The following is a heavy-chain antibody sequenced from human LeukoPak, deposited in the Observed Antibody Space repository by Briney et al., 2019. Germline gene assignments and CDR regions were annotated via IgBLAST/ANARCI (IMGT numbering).Heavy chain of an antibody. CDR3: ARAIERGRRFDY. J-gene: IGHJ4*02. CDR1: GYTFTIYY. V-gene: IGHV1-46*01. D-gene: IGHD5-24*01. Sequence: ASVKVSYRTSGYTFTIYYLHLVRQRPGPGLEWMGVINPSGGSTIYAQKFQDRVAMTMDTSTSTVYMDLSSLIAADTAIYYCARAIERGRRFDYWGQGTLVTVSS. CDR2: INPSGGST.